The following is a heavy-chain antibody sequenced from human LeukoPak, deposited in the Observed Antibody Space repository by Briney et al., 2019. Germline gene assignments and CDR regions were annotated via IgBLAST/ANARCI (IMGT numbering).Heavy chain of an antibody. CDR2: IYSGGTT. CDR1: GFTVSSNY. V-gene: IGHV3-53*01. Sequence: PGGSLRLSCAASGFTVSSNYMSWVRQAPGKGLEWVSVIYSGGTTYYADSVKGRFTISRDNSKNTLYLQMDSLRAEDTAVYYCAREPGTDYRKYYFDYWGQGTLVTVSP. CDR3: AREPGTDYRKYYFDY. J-gene: IGHJ4*02. D-gene: IGHD1-14*01.